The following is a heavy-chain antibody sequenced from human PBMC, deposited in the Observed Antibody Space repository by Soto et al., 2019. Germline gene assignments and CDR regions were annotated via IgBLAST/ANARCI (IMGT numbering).Heavy chain of an antibody. J-gene: IGHJ4*02. Sequence: QVQLVESGGGVVQPGRSLRLSCAASGFTFSSYGMHWVHQAPGKGLEWVAVIWYDGSNKYYADSVKGRFTISRDNSKNTLYLQMNSLRAEDTAVYYCARDRYYDSSGYYCEYWGQGTLVTVSS. CDR3: ARDRYYDSSGYYCEY. CDR1: GFTFSSYG. V-gene: IGHV3-33*01. D-gene: IGHD3-22*01. CDR2: IWYDGSNK.